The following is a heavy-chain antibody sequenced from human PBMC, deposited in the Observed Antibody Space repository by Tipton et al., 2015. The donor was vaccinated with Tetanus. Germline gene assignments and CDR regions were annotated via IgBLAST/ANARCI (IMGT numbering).Heavy chain of an antibody. CDR3: ARDYYDSSGYLLDP. J-gene: IGHJ5*02. CDR2: ISSSGSTI. Sequence: SGFTFSDYYMSWIRQAPGKGLEWVSYISSSGSTIYYADSVKGRFTISRDNAKNSLYLQMNSLRAEDTAVYYCARDYYDSSGYLLDPWGQGTLVTVSS. CDR1: GFTFSDYY. V-gene: IGHV3-11*01. D-gene: IGHD3-22*01.